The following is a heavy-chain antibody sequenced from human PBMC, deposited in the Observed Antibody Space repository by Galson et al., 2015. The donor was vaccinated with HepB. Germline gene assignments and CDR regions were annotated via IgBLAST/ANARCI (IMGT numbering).Heavy chain of an antibody. CDR3: ARDLYSRTYYFDY. CDR1: GDSVSSNSAT. Sequence: CAISGDSVSSNSATWNWIRQSPSRGLEWLGRTSYRSKWSHDYALSVKSRITINPDTSKNQFSLQLNSVTPEDTAVYYCARDLYSRTYYFDYWGQGTLVTVSS. D-gene: IGHD6-13*01. CDR2: TSYRSKWSH. V-gene: IGHV6-1*01. J-gene: IGHJ4*02.